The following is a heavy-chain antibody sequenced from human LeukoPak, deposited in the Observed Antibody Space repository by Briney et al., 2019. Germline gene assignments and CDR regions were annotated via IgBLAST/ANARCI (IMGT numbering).Heavy chain of an antibody. CDR3: AGGVRSGYYYSY. J-gene: IGHJ4*02. Sequence: GSSVKVSCKASGGTFSRFTISWVRQAPGQGLEWMGRINPNSGGTSYAQRFQGRVTMTRDTSITTAYMELSGLRSDDTAVYYCAGGVRSGYYYSYWGQGTLVTVSS. CDR2: INPNSGGT. V-gene: IGHV1-2*06. D-gene: IGHD3-22*01. CDR1: GGTFSRFT.